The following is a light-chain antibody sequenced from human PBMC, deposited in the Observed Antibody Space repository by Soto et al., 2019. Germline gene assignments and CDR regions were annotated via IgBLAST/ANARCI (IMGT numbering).Light chain of an antibody. V-gene: IGLV2-8*01. CDR2: EVT. CDR1: SSDVGGYNF. Sequence: QSVLTQPPSASGSPGQSVTISCTGTSSDVGGYNFVSWYHQHPGKAPKLIIYEVTKRPSGVPDRFSGSKSGNTASLTVSGLQAEDEADYYCSSFAGNDIPVVFGGGTKLTVL. CDR3: SSFAGNDIPVV. J-gene: IGLJ2*01.